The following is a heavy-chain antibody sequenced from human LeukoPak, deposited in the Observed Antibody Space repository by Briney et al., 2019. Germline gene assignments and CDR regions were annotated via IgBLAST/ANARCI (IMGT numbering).Heavy chain of an antibody. V-gene: IGHV3-30*18. Sequence: PGGSLRLSCAASGFTFSSYGMHWVRQAPGKGLEWVAVISYDGSNKYYADSVKGRFTISRDNSKNTLYLQMNSLRAEDTAVYYCAKSAYYDILTGPAFDYWGQGTLVTVSS. J-gene: IGHJ4*02. CDR1: GFTFSSYG. CDR2: ISYDGSNK. D-gene: IGHD3-9*01. CDR3: AKSAYYDILTGPAFDY.